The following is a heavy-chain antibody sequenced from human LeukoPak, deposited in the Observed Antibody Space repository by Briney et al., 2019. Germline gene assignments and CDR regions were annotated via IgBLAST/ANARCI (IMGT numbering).Heavy chain of an antibody. CDR3: ARGPNYDILTGYNYYFDY. V-gene: IGHV3-66*01. CDR1: GFTVSSNY. CDR2: IYGGVTT. D-gene: IGHD3-9*01. J-gene: IGHJ4*02. Sequence: QTGGSLRLSCAASGFTVSSNYMSWVRQAPGKGLEWVSVIYGGVTTHYAGSVKGRFTISTDNSKNTLYLQMNSLRAEDTAVYYCARGPNYDILTGYNYYFDYWGQGTLVTVSS.